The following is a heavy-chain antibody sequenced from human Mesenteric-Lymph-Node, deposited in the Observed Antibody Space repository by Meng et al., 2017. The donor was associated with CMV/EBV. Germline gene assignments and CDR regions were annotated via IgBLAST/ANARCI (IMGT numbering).Heavy chain of an antibody. CDR2: INPNGGT. Sequence: ASVKVSCKASGYTFTSYAMHWVRQAPGQRLEWMGWINPNGGTTYAQKFQGRVTMTRDTSIRTVYMELSRLRSDDTAMYYCARVSVITTGGYFQGMDVWGQGTMVTVS. D-gene: IGHD3-16*01. J-gene: IGHJ6*02. CDR1: GYTFTSYA. V-gene: IGHV1-2*02. CDR3: ARVSVITTGGYFQGMDV.